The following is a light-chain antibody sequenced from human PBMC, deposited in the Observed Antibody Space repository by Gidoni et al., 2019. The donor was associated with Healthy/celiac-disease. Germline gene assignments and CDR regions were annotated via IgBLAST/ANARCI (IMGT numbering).Light chain of an antibody. CDR1: QSISSF. CDR2: AAS. Sequence: DLNLTQSPSSLSASVGDRVTITCRASQSISSFLNWSQQKPGKATTLLIYAASSLQSGAPSRFSGSGSGTDFTLTISSRQPEDVATYYCQQSYSTPRTFGGGTKVEIK. CDR3: QQSYSTPRT. J-gene: IGKJ4*02. V-gene: IGKV1-39*01.